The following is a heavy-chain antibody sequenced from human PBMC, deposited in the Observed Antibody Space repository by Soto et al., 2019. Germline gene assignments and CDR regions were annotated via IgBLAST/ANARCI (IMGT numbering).Heavy chain of an antibody. Sequence: GGSLRRSCAVSAFTFSSYEMNWVRQAPGQGLECVSYISSSGSTIYYADSVKGRFNISRYNAKNSLYLQMKSLRAEDTAPYYCARVGATPDYYFDYWGQGTLVT. V-gene: IGHV3-48*03. CDR1: AFTFSSYE. J-gene: IGHJ4*02. CDR2: ISSSGSTI. D-gene: IGHD1-26*01. CDR3: ARVGATPDYYFDY.